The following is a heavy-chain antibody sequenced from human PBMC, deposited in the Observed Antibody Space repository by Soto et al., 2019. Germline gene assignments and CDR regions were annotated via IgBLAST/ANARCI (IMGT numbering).Heavy chain of an antibody. CDR3: ARDKTSHTHVY. Sequence: EVQLVESGGGLGQPGGSLRLSCAASGFTFSSSSMSWVRQAPGKGLEWVAKIKQDGSEIHYVGSVKGRFTISRDNVKNSLYLQLNNQSAGDTAVYNCARDKTSHTHVYWGQGTLVTVSS. J-gene: IGHJ4*02. CDR2: IKQDGSEI. V-gene: IGHV3-7*03. CDR1: GFTFSSSS. D-gene: IGHD2-15*01.